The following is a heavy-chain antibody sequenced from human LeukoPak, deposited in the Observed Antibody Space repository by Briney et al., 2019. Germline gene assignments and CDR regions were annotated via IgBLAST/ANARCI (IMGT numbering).Heavy chain of an antibody. Sequence: ASVKVSCKASGYIFTSYGILWVRQAPGQGLQWMGWISAHNGNTNYAQKLQGRVTMTTDTSTSTVYMELRSLRSDDTAVYYCARAQTTLLLDYWGQGTLVTVSS. V-gene: IGHV1-18*01. CDR2: ISAHNGNT. CDR1: GYIFTSYG. CDR3: ARAQTTLLLDY. D-gene: IGHD4-11*01. J-gene: IGHJ4*02.